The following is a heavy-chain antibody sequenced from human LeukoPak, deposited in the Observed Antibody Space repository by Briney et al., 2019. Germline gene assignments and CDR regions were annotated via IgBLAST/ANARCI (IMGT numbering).Heavy chain of an antibody. V-gene: IGHV3-33*01. D-gene: IGHD1-1*01. Sequence: PGKSLRLSCAASGFDFSDYDMHWVRQAPGKGLEWLAVIWYDGSDSYSADSVKGRFTISRDNSKNTLYLQMTSLRVEDTAIYYCARDLQSGTTSAFDNWGQGTLVTVSS. CDR2: IWYDGSDS. CDR3: ARDLQSGTTSAFDN. J-gene: IGHJ4*02. CDR1: GFDFSDYD.